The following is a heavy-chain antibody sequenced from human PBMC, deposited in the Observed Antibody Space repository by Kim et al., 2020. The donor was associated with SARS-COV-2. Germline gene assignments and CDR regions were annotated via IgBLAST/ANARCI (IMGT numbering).Heavy chain of an antibody. J-gene: IGHJ6*02. CDR3: ARDLVWFGELRDLYYYYYGMDV. Sequence: SETLSLTCTVSGGSISSGSYYWSWIRQPAGKGLEWIVRIYTSGSTNYNPFLNSRVTISVDTSKNQFSLKLSPVTAADTAVYYWARDLVWFGELRDLYYYYYGMDVWGQGTTVTVSS. V-gene: IGHV4-61*02. CDR2: IYTSGST. D-gene: IGHD3-10*01. CDR1: GGSISSGSYY.